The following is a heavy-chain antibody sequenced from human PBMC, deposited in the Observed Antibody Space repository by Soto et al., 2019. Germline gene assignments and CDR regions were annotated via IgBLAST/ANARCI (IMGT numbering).Heavy chain of an antibody. Sequence: AAVKVSRKASGYTFTSYGISCVRQPPGQGREAMGWISAYNGNTTYAHKLRGKVTMTTDTSTSTAYMELRSLRSDETAVYYCARVVNVPMVRGVRGSQYWFAPWGQGTLVTV. J-gene: IGHJ5*02. CDR2: ISAYNGNT. D-gene: IGHD3-10*01. CDR3: ARVVNVPMVRGVRGSQYWFAP. V-gene: IGHV1-18*01. CDR1: GYTFTSYG.